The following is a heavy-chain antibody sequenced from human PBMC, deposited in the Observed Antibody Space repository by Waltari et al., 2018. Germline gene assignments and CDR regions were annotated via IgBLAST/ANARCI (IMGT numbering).Heavy chain of an antibody. D-gene: IGHD1-26*01. Sequence: EVQLVQSGAEVKKPGESLKISCKGSGYSFTSYWIGWVRQMPGKGLDWMGILYPADSDTRYSPSFQGQVTISADKSISTAYLQWSSLKASDTAMYYCARGGLVGEWELLDAFDIWGQGTMVTVSS. CDR1: GYSFTSYW. V-gene: IGHV5-51*01. CDR3: ARGGLVGEWELLDAFDI. J-gene: IGHJ3*02. CDR2: LYPADSDT.